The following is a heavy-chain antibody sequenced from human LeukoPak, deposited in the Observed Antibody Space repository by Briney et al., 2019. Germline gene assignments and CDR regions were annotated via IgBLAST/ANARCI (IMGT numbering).Heavy chain of an antibody. Sequence: PGGSLRLSCAASGFTFSSHAMSWVRQAPGKGLEWVSGISGTGDSTYYADSVKGRLTISRDTSKNTLYLQMNSLRAEDTVVYYCAKSRYGSGSYYTFDYWGQGTLVTVSS. J-gene: IGHJ4*02. V-gene: IGHV3-23*01. CDR1: GFTFSSHA. CDR2: ISGTGDST. CDR3: AKSRYGSGSYYTFDY. D-gene: IGHD3-10*01.